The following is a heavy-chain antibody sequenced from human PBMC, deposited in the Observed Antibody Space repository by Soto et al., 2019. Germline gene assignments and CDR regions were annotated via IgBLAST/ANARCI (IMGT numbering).Heavy chain of an antibody. J-gene: IGHJ4*02. CDR2: ISGPSDSL. Sequence: QVQLVDSGGGLVRPGGPLRLSCAASGFTFSDDYMNWNRQVPGKGLECVAYISGPSDSLPYADPVKGRFTISGDNAKNSVYLQVNSLSAEDAAAYYCARVGGETAAGSSDCWGQGTLVVVSS. CDR3: ARVGGETAAGSSDC. D-gene: IGHD6-13*01. CDR1: GFTFSDDY. V-gene: IGHV3-11*06.